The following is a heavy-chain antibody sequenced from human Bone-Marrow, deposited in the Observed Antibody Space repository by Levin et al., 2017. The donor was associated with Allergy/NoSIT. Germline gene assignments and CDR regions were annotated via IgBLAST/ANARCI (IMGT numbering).Heavy chain of an antibody. V-gene: IGHV6-1*01. J-gene: IGHJ4*02. Sequence: SQTLSLTCAISGDSVSSNSAAWNWIRQSPSRGLEWLGRTYYRSKWYNDYAVSVKSRIIINPDTSKNQFSLHLNSVTPEDTAVYYCARDLLIASRLRSNYFDYLGQGILVTVSS. CDR2: TYYRSKWYN. CDR1: GDSVSSNSAA. D-gene: IGHD6-6*01. CDR3: ARDLLIASRLRSNYFDY.